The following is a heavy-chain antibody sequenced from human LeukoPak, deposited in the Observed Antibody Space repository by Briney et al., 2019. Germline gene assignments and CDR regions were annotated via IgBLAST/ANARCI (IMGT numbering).Heavy chain of an antibody. CDR1: RFIFSSYS. CDR3: AGDFYCPSGVCYDY. J-gene: IGHJ4*02. D-gene: IGHD2-8*01. Sequence: AGGSLRLSCAASRFIFSSYSMSWVRQAPGKGLDCVAAISSSGDYIYYADSVKGRFTISRDNGMNSLHLQMNSLRVEDTAVYYCAGDFYCPSGVCYDYWGQGTLVTVSS. V-gene: IGHV3-21*06. CDR2: ISSSGDYI.